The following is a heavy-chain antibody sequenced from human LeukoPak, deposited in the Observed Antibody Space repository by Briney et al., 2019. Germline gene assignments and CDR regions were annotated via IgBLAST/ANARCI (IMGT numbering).Heavy chain of an antibody. CDR2: IIPIFGTA. D-gene: IGHD5-24*01. J-gene: IGHJ4*02. CDR1: GGTFSSYA. Sequence: SVKVSCKASGGTFSSYAISWVRQVPGQGLEWMGGIIPIFGTADYAQKFQGRVTITTDESTSTAYMELSSLRSEDTAVYYRARRKKTRDGYGNWGQGTLVTVSS. V-gene: IGHV1-69*05. CDR3: ARRKKTRDGYGN.